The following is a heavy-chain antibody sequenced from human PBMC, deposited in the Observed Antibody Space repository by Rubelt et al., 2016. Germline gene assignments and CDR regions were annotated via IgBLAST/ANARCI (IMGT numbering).Heavy chain of an antibody. CDR3: ARDPREGWIPNWFDP. D-gene: IGHD6-19*01. CDR1: GFTFSSYA. CDR2: ISGSGGST. J-gene: IGHJ5*02. V-gene: IGHV3-23*01. Sequence: EVQLLESGGGLVQPGGSLRLSCAASGFTFSSYAMSWVRQAPGKGLEWVSAISGSGGSTYYAGLGKGRFTSPRDNAKTDWYLQMNSLRAEDTAVYYCARDPREGWIPNWFDPWGQGTLVTVSS.